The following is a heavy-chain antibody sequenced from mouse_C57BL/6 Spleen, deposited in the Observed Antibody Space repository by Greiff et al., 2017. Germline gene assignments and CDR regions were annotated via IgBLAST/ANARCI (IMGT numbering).Heavy chain of an antibody. Sequence: VQLQQPGAELVKPGASVKLSCKASGYTFTSYWMHWVKQRPGQGLEWIGMIHPNSGSTNYNEKFKSKATLTVDKSSSTAYMQLSSLTSEDSAVYYCARDYSNYYWYSDVWGTGTTVTVSS. CDR1: GYTFTSYW. V-gene: IGHV1-64*01. D-gene: IGHD2-5*01. CDR3: ARDYSNYYWYSDV. J-gene: IGHJ1*03. CDR2: IHPNSGST.